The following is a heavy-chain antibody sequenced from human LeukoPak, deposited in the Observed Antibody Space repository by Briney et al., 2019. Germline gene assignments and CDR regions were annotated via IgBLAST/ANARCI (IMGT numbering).Heavy chain of an antibody. V-gene: IGHV3-7*03. CDR3: ARRNSFYVVDY. J-gene: IGHJ4*02. CDR1: GFTFSSYW. D-gene: IGHD2/OR15-2a*01. Sequence: GGSLRLSCAASGFTFSSYWMSWVRQAPGKGLEWVANIKQDGSEKYYVDSVKGRFTISRDNAKNSLYLQMNSLKASDTAMYYCARRNSFYVVDYWGQGTLVTVSS. CDR2: IKQDGSEK.